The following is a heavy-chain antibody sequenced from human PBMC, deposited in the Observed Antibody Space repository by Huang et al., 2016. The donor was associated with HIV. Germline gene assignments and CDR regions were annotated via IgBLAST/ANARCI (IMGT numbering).Heavy chain of an antibody. CDR3: AKESRWFSDFDH. CDR2: ISYDGRSQ. D-gene: IGHD2-15*01. CDR1: GFKLSGLG. V-gene: IGHV3-30*18. J-gene: IGHJ4*02. Sequence: QVHLVESGGGVVQPGGSLRLSCAASGFKLSGLGMHGVRQAPGKGLGWVAVISYDGRSQFYTDSVKGRFTISRDNSDNTLSLQMKGLRPDDTAVYYCAKESRWFSDFDHWGQGVLVSVSS.